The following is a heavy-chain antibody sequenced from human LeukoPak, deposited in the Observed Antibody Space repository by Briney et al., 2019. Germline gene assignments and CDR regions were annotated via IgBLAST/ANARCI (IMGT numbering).Heavy chain of an antibody. Sequence: GGSLRLSCAASGFTFSTYEMNWVRQAPGKGLEWVSYISSSGSTIYYADSVKGRFTISRDNAKNSLYLQMNSLRAEDTAVYYCAELGITMIGGVWGKGTTVTISS. CDR1: GFTFSTYE. J-gene: IGHJ6*04. CDR3: AELGITMIGGV. V-gene: IGHV3-48*03. D-gene: IGHD3-10*02. CDR2: ISSSGSTI.